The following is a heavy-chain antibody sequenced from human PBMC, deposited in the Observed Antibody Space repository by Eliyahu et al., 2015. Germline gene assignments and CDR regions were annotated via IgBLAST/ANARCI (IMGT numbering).Heavy chain of an antibody. V-gene: IGHV1-46*01. CDR2: INPSGGVT. CDR3: VREPPLSCYFDY. J-gene: IGHJ4*02. Sequence: IRGVRQAPGQGIEWMGIINPSGGVTSNAQKFQGRVTMTWDTSTSTVYMELNSLKSEDTAVYYYVREPPLSCYFDYWGQGTLVTVSS. D-gene: IGHD2/OR15-2a*01.